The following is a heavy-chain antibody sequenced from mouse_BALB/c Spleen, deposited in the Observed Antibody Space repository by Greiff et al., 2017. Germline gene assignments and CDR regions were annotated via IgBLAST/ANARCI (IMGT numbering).Heavy chain of an antibody. CDR3: AHYYGRYYAMDY. CDR2: IYPYNGGT. V-gene: IGHV1S29*02. D-gene: IGHD1-1*01. CDR1: GYTFTDYN. Sequence: VQLQQSGPELVKPGASVKISCKASGYTFTDYNMHWVKQSHGKSLEWIGYIYPYNGGTGYNQKFKSKATLTVDNSSSTAYMELRSLTSEDSAVYYCAHYYGRYYAMDYWGQGTSVTVSS. J-gene: IGHJ4*01.